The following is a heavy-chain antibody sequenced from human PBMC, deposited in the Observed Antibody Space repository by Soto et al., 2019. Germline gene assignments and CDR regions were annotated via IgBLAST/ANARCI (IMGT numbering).Heavy chain of an antibody. V-gene: IGHV3-30*09. D-gene: IGHD6-13*01. CDR2: VSFDGVNK. CDR3: ARDPDLIEAAGNYFDY. CDR1: GFTLNTYS. J-gene: IGHJ4*02. Sequence: GGSLRLSCSASGFTLNTYSMHWVRQAPGKGLEWVAVVSFDGVNKHYRDSVKGRFAISRDIAKNMLYLQMTSLRLEDKALYYCARDPDLIEAAGNYFDYWGQGTLVTVSS.